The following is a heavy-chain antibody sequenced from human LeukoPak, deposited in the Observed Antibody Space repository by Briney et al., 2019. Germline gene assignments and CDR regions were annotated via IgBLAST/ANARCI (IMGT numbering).Heavy chain of an antibody. Sequence: GGSLRLSCAASGFTFSNYYMNWVRQAPGKGLEWISYITSSGASVNYADSVKGRFTISRDNAKNSLYLQMNSLRAEDTAVYYCAREGWARGIHYYGIDVWGQGTTVTVSS. V-gene: IGHV3-11*01. CDR3: AREGWARGIHYYGIDV. CDR1: GFTFSNYY. J-gene: IGHJ6*02. D-gene: IGHD6-19*01. CDR2: ITSSGASV.